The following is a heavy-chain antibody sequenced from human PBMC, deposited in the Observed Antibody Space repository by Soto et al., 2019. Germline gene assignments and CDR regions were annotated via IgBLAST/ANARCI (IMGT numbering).Heavy chain of an antibody. CDR3: ARDNGGVNPLYSYYGMDV. D-gene: IGHD3-16*01. V-gene: IGHV4-30-4*02. Sequence: SETLSLTCTVSGGSISSGDYYWSWIRQPPGKGLEWIGYIYYSGSTYYNPSLKSRVTISVDTSKNQFSLKLSSVTAADTAVYYCARDNGGVNPLYSYYGMDVWGQGTTVTVSS. CDR2: IYYSGST. J-gene: IGHJ6*02. CDR1: GGSISSGDYY.